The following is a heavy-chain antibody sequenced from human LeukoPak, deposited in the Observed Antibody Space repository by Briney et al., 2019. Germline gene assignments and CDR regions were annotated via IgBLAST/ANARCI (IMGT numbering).Heavy chain of an antibody. CDR2: ISGSGGST. D-gene: IGHD3-9*01. Sequence: GGSLRLSCAASAFTFSSYAMSWVRQAPGKGLEWVSAISGSGGSTYYADSVKGRFTISRDNSKNTLYLQMNSLRAEDTAVYYCAKSEDYDILTGYYPLDYWGQGTLVTVSS. J-gene: IGHJ4*02. CDR1: AFTFSSYA. CDR3: AKSEDYDILTGYYPLDY. V-gene: IGHV3-23*01.